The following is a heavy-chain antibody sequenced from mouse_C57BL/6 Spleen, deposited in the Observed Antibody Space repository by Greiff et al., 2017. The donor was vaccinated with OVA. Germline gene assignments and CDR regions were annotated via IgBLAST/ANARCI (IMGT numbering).Heavy chain of an antibody. Sequence: QVQLQQSGAELVKPGASVKISCKASGYAFSSYWMNWVKQRPGKGLEWIGQIYPGDGDTNYNGKFKGKATLTADKSSSTAYMQLSSLTSEDSAVYFCASYYSNYVYYFDYWGQGTTLTVSS. CDR3: ASYYSNYVYYFDY. J-gene: IGHJ2*01. D-gene: IGHD2-5*01. CDR1: GYAFSSYW. V-gene: IGHV1-80*01. CDR2: IYPGDGDT.